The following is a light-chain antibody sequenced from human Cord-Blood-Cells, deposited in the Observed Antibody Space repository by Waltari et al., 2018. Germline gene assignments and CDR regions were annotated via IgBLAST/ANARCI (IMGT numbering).Light chain of an antibody. CDR2: DVS. CDR3: CSYAGSYTYV. Sequence: HSALTQPRSVSGSPGQSVTISCPGTSSAGGGSNHVSWYQQHPGKAPKLMIYDVSKRPSGVPDRFSGSKSGNTASLTISGLQAEDEADYYCCSYAGSYTYVFGTGTKVTVL. V-gene: IGLV2-11*01. CDR1: SSAGGGSNH. J-gene: IGLJ1*01.